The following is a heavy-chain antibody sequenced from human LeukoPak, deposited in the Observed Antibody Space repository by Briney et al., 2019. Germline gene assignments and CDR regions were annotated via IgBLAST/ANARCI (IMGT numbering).Heavy chain of an antibody. CDR3: ARGGDSSGWSYLYFDY. CDR2: IYYSGST. J-gene: IGHJ4*02. D-gene: IGHD6-19*01. CDR1: GGSISSGGYY. V-gene: IGHV4-61*08. Sequence: PSETLSLTCTVSGGSISSGGYYWSWIRQHPGKGLEWIGYIYYSGSTNYNPSLKSRVTISVDTSKNQFSLKLNSVTAADTAVYYCARGGDSSGWSYLYFDYWGQGTLVTVSS.